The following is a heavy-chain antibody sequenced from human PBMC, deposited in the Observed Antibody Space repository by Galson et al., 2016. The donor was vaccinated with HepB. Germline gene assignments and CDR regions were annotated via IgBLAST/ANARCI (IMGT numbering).Heavy chain of an antibody. CDR3: ARGGWLQIDDIFDI. CDR1: GFTFSRYG. D-gene: IGHD5-24*01. CDR2: IWYDGTNK. Sequence: SLRLSCAASGFTFSRYGMHWVRQAPGKGLEWVAVIWYDGTNKYYVDSAKGRFTISRDNSKNTLYLQMNSLRDEDTAVYYCARGGWLQIDDIFDIWGRGTMVTVSS. V-gene: IGHV3-33*01. J-gene: IGHJ3*02.